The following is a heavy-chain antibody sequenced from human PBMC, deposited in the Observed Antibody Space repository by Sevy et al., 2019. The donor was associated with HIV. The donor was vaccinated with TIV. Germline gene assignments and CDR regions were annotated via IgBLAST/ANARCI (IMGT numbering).Heavy chain of an antibody. Sequence: SETLSPTCTVSGGSISSSSYYWGWIRQPPGKGLEWIGSIYYSGSTYYNPSLKSRVTISVDTSKNQFSLKLSSVTAAETAVYYCARLRGGAAALGDIWGQGTMVTVSS. V-gene: IGHV4-39*01. CDR1: GGSISSSSYY. D-gene: IGHD2-15*01. CDR2: IYYSGST. CDR3: ARLRGGAAALGDI. J-gene: IGHJ3*02.